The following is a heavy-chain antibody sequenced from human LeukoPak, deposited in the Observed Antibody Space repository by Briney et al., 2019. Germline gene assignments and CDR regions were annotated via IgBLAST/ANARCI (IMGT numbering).Heavy chain of an antibody. CDR3: ARDLYCGGDCPDYYYYMDV. V-gene: IGHV1-18*01. D-gene: IGHD2-21*02. J-gene: IGHJ6*03. CDR2: ISAYNGNT. Sequence: ASVKVSCKASGYTFTSYGISWVRQAPGQGLEWMGWISAYNGNTNYAQKLQGRVTMTTGTSTSTAYMELRSLRSDDTAVYYCARDLYCGGDCPDYYYYMDVWGKGTTVTISS. CDR1: GYTFTSYG.